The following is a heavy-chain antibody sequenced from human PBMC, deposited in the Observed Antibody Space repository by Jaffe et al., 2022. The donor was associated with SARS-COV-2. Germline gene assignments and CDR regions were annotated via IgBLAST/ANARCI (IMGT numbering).Heavy chain of an antibody. J-gene: IGHJ4*02. CDR3: AKVSSPIAAASPNFDY. CDR2: ISWNSGSI. CDR1: GFTFDDYA. V-gene: IGHV3-9*01. D-gene: IGHD6-13*01. Sequence: EVQLVESGGGLVQPGRSLRLSCAASGFTFDDYAMHWVRQAPGKGLEWVSGISWNSGSIGYADSVKGRFTISRDNAKNSLYLQMNSLRAEDTALYYCAKVSSPIAAASPNFDYWGQGTLVTVSS.